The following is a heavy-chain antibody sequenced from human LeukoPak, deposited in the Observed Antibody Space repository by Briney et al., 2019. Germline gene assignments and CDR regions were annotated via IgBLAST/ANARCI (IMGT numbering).Heavy chain of an antibody. CDR1: GGSISSYH. Sequence: SETLSLTCTVSGGSISSYHWSWIRRPPVKGLEWICYIHNSGNTNYNPSLQSRVTMSLDLSKNQFSLRLNSVTVADTAVYYCARDPGTTSRTWKFDPWGQGTLVTVSS. CDR3: ARDPGTTSRTWKFDP. CDR2: IHNSGNT. D-gene: IGHD2-2*01. J-gene: IGHJ5*02. V-gene: IGHV4-59*01.